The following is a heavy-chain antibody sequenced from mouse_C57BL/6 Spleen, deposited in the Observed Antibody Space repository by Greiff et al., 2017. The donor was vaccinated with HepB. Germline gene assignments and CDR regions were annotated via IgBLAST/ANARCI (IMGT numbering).Heavy chain of an antibody. CDR1: GYTFTSYW. V-gene: IGHV1-55*01. D-gene: IGHD2-2*01. Sequence: QVQLKQSGAELVKPGASVKMSCKASGYTFTSYWITWVKQRPGQGLEWIGDIYPGSGSTNYNEKFKSKATLTVDTSSSTAYMQLSSLTSEDSAVYYCAIIYYGYDADYWGQGTTLTVSS. J-gene: IGHJ2*01. CDR3: AIIYYGYDADY. CDR2: IYPGSGST.